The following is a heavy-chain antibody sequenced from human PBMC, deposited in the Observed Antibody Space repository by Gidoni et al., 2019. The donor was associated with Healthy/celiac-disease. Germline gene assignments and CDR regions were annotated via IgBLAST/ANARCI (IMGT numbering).Heavy chain of an antibody. J-gene: IGHJ4*02. D-gene: IGHD5-18*01. V-gene: IGHV4-31*03. CDR2: IYYSGST. Sequence: QVQLQESGPGLVKPSQTLSLTCTVPGGSISSGGYYWSWIRQHPGKGLEWIGYIYYSGSTYYNPSLKSRVTISVDTSKNQFSLKLSSVTAADTAVYYCARGVLLSPYVDTAPLFDYWGQGTLVTVSS. CDR3: ARGVLLSPYVDTAPLFDY. CDR1: GGSISSGGYY.